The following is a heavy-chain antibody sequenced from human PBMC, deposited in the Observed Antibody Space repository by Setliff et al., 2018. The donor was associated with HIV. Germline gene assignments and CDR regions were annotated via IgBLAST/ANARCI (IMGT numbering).Heavy chain of an antibody. CDR1: GFTVSRAY. V-gene: IGHV3-74*01. CDR2: IKNDGSNP. J-gene: IGHJ4*02. D-gene: IGHD3-10*01. CDR3: ARDNYGPEH. Sequence: PGGSLRLSCVASGFTVSRAYMSWVRQVRDRVSRIKNDGSNPTYADSVKGRFTISRDNAENTLYLQLNSLRAEDTAVYYCARDNYGPEHWGQGTLVTVSS.